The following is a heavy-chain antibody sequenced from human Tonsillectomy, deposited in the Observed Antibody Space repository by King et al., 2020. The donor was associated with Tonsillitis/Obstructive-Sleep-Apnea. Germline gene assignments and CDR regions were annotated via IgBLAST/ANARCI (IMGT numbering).Heavy chain of an antibody. CDR3: AKPNCGGDCYIGFYYGMDV. J-gene: IGHJ6*02. V-gene: IGHV3-30*18. D-gene: IGHD2-21*02. CDR1: GFSFSTYG. Sequence: VQLVESGGGVVQPGRSLRLSCLASGFSFSTYGMHWIRQAPGKGLEWVAVISYDGSSEYYEDSMKGRFTISRDNSQNTLFLQMNSLSAEDTALYYCAKPNCGGDCYIGFYYGMDVWGQGTTVTVSS. CDR2: ISYDGSSE.